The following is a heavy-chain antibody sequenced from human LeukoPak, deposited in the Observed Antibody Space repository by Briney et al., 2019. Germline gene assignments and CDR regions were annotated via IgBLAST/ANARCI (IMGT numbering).Heavy chain of an antibody. D-gene: IGHD3-16*02. CDR1: GGTFSSYA. CDR2: IIPIFGTA. CDR3: ARSFPPQLHYDYVWGSYRYFDY. V-gene: IGHV1-69*13. J-gene: IGHJ4*02. Sequence: SVKVSCKASGGTFSSYAISWVRQAPGQGLEWMGGIIPIFGTANYAQKFQGRVTITADESTSTPYMELSSLRSEDTAVYYCARSFPPQLHYDYVWGSYRYFDYWGQGTLVTVSS.